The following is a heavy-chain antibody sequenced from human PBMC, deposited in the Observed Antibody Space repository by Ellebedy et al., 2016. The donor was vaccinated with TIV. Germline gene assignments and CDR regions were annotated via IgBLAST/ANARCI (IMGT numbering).Heavy chain of an antibody. Sequence: GESLKISCKGSGYTFTNYWITWVRQMPGKGLEWMGRIDPSDSQTTSSPSFQGHVNMSADRSIGAAYLQWRSLKASDTAMYFGARGAVNYFNHVNYCDPWGQGTLVTVSS. CDR3: ARGAVNYFNHVNYCDP. V-gene: IGHV5-10-1*01. CDR1: GYTFTNYW. CDR2: IDPSDSQT. D-gene: IGHD2/OR15-2a*01. J-gene: IGHJ5*02.